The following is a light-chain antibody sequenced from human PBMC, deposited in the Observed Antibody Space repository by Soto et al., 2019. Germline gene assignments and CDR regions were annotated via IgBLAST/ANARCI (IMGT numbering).Light chain of an antibody. CDR2: AAS. CDR1: QSISSY. Sequence: DIQMTQSPSSLSASVGDRVTITCRASQSISSYLNCYQQKPGKAPKLLIYAASSLQSGVPSRFSGSGSGTDFTLTISSLQPEDFATYYCQQSYSTPQPFGQGTKVEIK. J-gene: IGKJ1*01. V-gene: IGKV1-39*01. CDR3: QQSYSTPQP.